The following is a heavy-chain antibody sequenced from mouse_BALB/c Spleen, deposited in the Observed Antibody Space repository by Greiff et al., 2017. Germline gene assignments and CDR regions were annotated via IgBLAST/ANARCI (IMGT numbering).Heavy chain of an antibody. CDR1: GFTFSSYA. CDR3: ARGRDDGYYGY. V-gene: IGHV5-6-5*01. D-gene: IGHD2-3*01. Sequence: EVNVVESGGGLVKPGGSLKLSCAASGFTFSSYAMSWVRQTPEKRLEWVASISSGGSTYYPDSVKGRFTISRDNARNILYLQMSSLRSEDTAMYYCARGRDDGYYGYWGQGTTLTVSS. J-gene: IGHJ2*01. CDR2: ISSGGST.